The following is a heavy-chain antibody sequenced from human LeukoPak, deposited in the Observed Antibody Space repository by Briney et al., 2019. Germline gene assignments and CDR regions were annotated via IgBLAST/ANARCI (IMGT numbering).Heavy chain of an antibody. J-gene: IGHJ4*02. Sequence: PSETLSLTCTVSGGSISSHYWSWIRQPPEKGLEWIGYIYYSGSTNYNPSLKSRVTISIHTSKNQFSLKLSSVTAADTAVYYCARAEVRSGSSWFDYWGQGTLVTVSS. CDR2: IYYSGST. D-gene: IGHD6-13*01. CDR1: GGSISSHY. CDR3: ARAEVRSGSSWFDY. V-gene: IGHV4-59*11.